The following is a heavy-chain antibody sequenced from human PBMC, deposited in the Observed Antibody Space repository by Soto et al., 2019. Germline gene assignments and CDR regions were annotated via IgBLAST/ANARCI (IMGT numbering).Heavy chain of an antibody. CDR3: AHRPIVGAAI. Sequence: SETLSLTCAVFGGSISNSNWWTLVRQPPGKGLDWIGEIFHSGSTNYNSSLMGRVTISVDKANNQFSLKLSSVTAADTAVYYCAHRPIVGAAIWGQGTLVTVSS. D-gene: IGHD1-26*01. CDR1: GGSISNSNW. J-gene: IGHJ4*02. CDR2: IFHSGST. V-gene: IGHV4-4*02.